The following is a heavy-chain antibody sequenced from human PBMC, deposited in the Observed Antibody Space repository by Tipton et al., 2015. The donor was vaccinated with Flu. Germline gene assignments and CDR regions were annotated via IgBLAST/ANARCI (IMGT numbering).Heavy chain of an antibody. J-gene: IGHJ4*02. CDR3: ARHGVSLSSGPESLYMFDY. Sequence: TLSLTCTVSGGSMSGYYWSWIRQPPGKGLQWIGFTSYSEFISVSGSTNYNPSLQSRVSISLDTSKNQFSLALRSLTASDTAVYYCARHGVSLSSGPESLYMFDYWGQGNLVTVSS. D-gene: IGHD1-14*01. CDR2: TSYSEFISVSGST. V-gene: IGHV4-59*08. CDR1: GGSMSGYY.